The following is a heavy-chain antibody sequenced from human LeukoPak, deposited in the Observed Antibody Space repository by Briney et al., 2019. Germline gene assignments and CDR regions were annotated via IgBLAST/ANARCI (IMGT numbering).Heavy chain of an antibody. V-gene: IGHV4-59*01. J-gene: IGHJ4*02. CDR3: ARDDGGSYGY. CDR1: GGSISSYY. CDR2: IYYSGST. Sequence: SETLSLTCTVSGGSISSYYWSWIRQPPGKGLEWIGYIYYSGSTNYNPSLKSRVTISIDTSKNQFSLKLRSVTAADTAVYYCARDDGGSYGYWGQGTLVTVSS. D-gene: IGHD1-26*01.